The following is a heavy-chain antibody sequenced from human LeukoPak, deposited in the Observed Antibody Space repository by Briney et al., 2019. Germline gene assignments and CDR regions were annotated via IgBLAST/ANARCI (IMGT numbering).Heavy chain of an antibody. J-gene: IGHJ4*02. CDR1: GFTFSSYW. CDR2: IKQDGSEK. Sequence: GGSLRLSCAASGFTFSSYWMSWVRQAPGKGLEWVANIKQDGSEKYYVDSVKGRFTISRDNVKNSLYLQMNSLRAEDTAVYYCANLCGGTSCYEGPDGHWGQGTLVTVSS. CDR3: ANLCGGTSCYEGPDGH. D-gene: IGHD2-2*01. V-gene: IGHV3-7*01.